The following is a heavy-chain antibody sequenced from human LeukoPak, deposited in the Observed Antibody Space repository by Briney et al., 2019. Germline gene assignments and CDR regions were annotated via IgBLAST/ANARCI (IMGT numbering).Heavy chain of an antibody. CDR3: ARDSGLRFLEWLLDYYYGMDV. J-gene: IGHJ6*02. V-gene: IGHV1-69*01. Sequence: SAKVSCKASGGTFSSYAISWVRQAPGQGLEWMGGIIPIFGTANYAQKFQGRVTITADESTSTAYMELSSLRSEDTAVYYCARDSGLRFLEWLLDYYYGMDVWGQGTTVTVSS. D-gene: IGHD3-3*01. CDR2: IIPIFGTA. CDR1: GGTFSSYA.